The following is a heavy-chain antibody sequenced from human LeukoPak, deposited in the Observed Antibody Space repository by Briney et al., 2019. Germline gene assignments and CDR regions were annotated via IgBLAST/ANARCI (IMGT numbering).Heavy chain of an antibody. CDR2: IVVGSGNT. CDR1: GFTFTSSA. CDR3: AAGPGYSSSWYQGYFDY. J-gene: IGHJ4*02. Sequence: GTSVKVSCKASGFTFTSSAVQWVRQARGQRLVWIGWIVVGSGNTNYAQKFQERVTITRDMSTSTAYMELSSLRSEDTAVYYCAAGPGYSSSWYQGYFDYWGQGTLVTVSS. V-gene: IGHV1-58*01. D-gene: IGHD6-13*01.